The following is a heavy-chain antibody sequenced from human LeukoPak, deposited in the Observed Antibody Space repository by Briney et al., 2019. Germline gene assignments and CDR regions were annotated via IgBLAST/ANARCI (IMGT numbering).Heavy chain of an antibody. J-gene: IGHJ4*02. D-gene: IGHD4-17*01. CDR3: ARGHDYGNY. Sequence: GGSLRLSCAASGFTFSSYAMHWVRQAPGKGLEWVAVISYDGSNKYYADSVKGRFTISRDNSKNTLYLQMNSLRAEDTAVYYCARGHDYGNYWGQGTLVTVSA. V-gene: IGHV3-30-3*01. CDR2: ISYDGSNK. CDR1: GFTFSSYA.